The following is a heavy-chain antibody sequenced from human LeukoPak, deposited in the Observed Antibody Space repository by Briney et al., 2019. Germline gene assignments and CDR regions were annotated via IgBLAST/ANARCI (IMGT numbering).Heavy chain of an antibody. V-gene: IGHV4-59*01. CDR3: ARWGLRYFEGPFDY. CDR1: GGSISSYY. D-gene: IGHD3-9*01. Sequence: PSETLSLTCTVSGGSISSYYWSWIRQPPGKGLEWIGYIYYSESTNYNPSLKSRVTISVDTSKNQFSLKLSSVTAADTAVYYCARWGLRYFEGPFDYWGQGTLVTVSS. CDR2: IYYSEST. J-gene: IGHJ4*02.